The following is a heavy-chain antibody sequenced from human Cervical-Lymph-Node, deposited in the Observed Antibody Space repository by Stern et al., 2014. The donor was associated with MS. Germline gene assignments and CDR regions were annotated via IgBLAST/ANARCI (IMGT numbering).Heavy chain of an antibody. CDR3: VRDVRSMYDWDYFWFDP. CDR2: IYPSGST. J-gene: IGHJ5*02. D-gene: IGHD1-7*01. V-gene: IGHV4-61*02. CDR1: GDSISGSSDY. Sequence: VQLVESGPGLVKPSQTLSLSCAVSGDSISGSSDYWSWIRQPAGRGLEWIGRIYPSGSTSYNPSLRSRVTMFGGQSKKPVPLKLSFVTAADTAVYYCVRDVRSMYDWDYFWFDPWGQGTLVTVSS.